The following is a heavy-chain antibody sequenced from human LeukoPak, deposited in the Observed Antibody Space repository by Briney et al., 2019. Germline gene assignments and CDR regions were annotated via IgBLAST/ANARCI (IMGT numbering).Heavy chain of an antibody. Sequence: GGSLRLSCAASGFTFSSHWMSWVRLAPGKGLEGVANINQDGSQKYYVDSVKGRFTISRDNAKNSVYLEMNTLRAEDTAVYFCARERSDGSGNRGFAFDIWGQGTLVTVSS. CDR3: ARERSDGSGNRGFAFDI. CDR2: INQDGSQK. V-gene: IGHV3-7*03. CDR1: GFTFSSHW. D-gene: IGHD3-10*01. J-gene: IGHJ3*02.